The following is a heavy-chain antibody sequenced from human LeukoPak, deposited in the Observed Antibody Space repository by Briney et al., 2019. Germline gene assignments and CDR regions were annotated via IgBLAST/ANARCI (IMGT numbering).Heavy chain of an antibody. D-gene: IGHD3-10*01. CDR1: GGSISSGSYD. V-gene: IGHV4-61*09. Sequence: SETLSLSCTVSGGSISSGSYDWYWIRQPAGKGLEWIGHIYTSGSTDYNPSLKSRVTISVATSKNQFSLKLTSVTAADTAVYYFTRGRGIWGQGTLVTVSS. CDR2: IYTSGST. J-gene: IGHJ4*02. CDR3: TRGRGI.